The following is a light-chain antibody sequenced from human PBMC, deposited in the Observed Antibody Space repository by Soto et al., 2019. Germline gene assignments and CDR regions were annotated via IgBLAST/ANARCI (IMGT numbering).Light chain of an antibody. Sequence: QSVLTQPASVSGSPGQSITISCTGTSSDVGGYNYVSWYQQHPGKAPKLMIYEVSNRPSGASNRFSGSKSGNTASLTISGLQAEDEADYYCTSYVGATTYVFGSGTKVTVL. CDR3: TSYVGATTYV. CDR1: SSDVGGYNY. J-gene: IGLJ1*01. V-gene: IGLV2-14*01. CDR2: EVS.